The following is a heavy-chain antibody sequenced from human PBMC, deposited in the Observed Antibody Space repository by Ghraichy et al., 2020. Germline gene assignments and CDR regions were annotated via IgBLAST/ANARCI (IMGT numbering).Heavy chain of an antibody. V-gene: IGHV3-23*01. CDR3: AKAVGYIGADY. Sequence: GGSLRLSCAASGFTFSSYAMNWVRQAPGKGLEWVSAISGGGGSTYYADSVKGRFTISRDNSKTTLYLQMSSLRAEDTAVYFCAKAVGYIGADYWGQGTLVTVSS. CDR2: ISGGGGST. CDR1: GFTFSSYA. J-gene: IGHJ4*02. D-gene: IGHD5-12*01.